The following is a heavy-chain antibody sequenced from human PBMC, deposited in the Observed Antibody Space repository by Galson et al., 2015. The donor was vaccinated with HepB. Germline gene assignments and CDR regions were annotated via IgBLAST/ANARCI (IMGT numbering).Heavy chain of an antibody. D-gene: IGHD3-9*01. Sequence: LSLTCTVSGGSISSYYWSWIRQPPGKGLAWIGYIYYSGSTNYNPSLKSRVTISVDTSKNQFSLKLSSVTAADTAVYCCARLLLGAGYYIDYWGQGTLVTVSS. CDR3: ARLLLGAGYYIDY. V-gene: IGHV4-59*08. J-gene: IGHJ4*02. CDR2: IYYSGST. CDR1: GGSISSYY.